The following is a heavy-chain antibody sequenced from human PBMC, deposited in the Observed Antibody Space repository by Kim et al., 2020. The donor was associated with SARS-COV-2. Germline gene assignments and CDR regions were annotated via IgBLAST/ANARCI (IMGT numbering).Heavy chain of an antibody. CDR3: ARDDYVWGSYGYGGLNWFDH. CDR2: ISSSGSTI. Sequence: GGSLRLSCAASGFTFSDYYMSWIRQAPGKGLEWVSYISSSGSTIYYADSVKGRFTISRDNAKNSLYLQMNSLRAEDTAVYYCARDDYVWGSYGYGGLNWFDHWGQGTLVTVSS. J-gene: IGHJ5*02. CDR1: GFTFSDYY. V-gene: IGHV3-11*04. D-gene: IGHD3-16*01.